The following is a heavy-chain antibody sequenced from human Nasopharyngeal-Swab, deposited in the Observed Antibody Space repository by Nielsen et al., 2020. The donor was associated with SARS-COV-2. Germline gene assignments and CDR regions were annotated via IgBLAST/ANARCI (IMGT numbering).Heavy chain of an antibody. CDR3: AKDPRIAVAGTAWFDP. CDR2: ISASGGST. CDR1: GFSFSSYA. D-gene: IGHD6-19*01. Sequence: GGSLGLSCAASGFSFSSYAMSWVRQTPGKGLEWVSGISASGGSTYYADSVKGRFTISRDNSRNTLSLQMNSLRAEDTAVYYCAKDPRIAVAGTAWFDPWGQGTLVTVSS. J-gene: IGHJ5*02. V-gene: IGHV3-23*01.